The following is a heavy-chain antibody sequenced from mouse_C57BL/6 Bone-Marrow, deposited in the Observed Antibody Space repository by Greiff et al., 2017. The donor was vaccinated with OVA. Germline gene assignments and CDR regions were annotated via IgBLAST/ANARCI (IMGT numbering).Heavy chain of an antibody. CDR1: GYSITSGYY. J-gene: IGHJ2*01. CDR3: ARQYYGSYYCDY. Sequence: EVHLVESGPGLVKPSQSLSLTCSVTGYSITSGYYWNWIRQFPGNKLEWMGYISYDGSNNYNPSLKNRISITRDTSKNQFFLKLNSVTTEDTATYYCARQYYGSYYCDYWGQGTTLTVSS. V-gene: IGHV3-6*01. D-gene: IGHD1-1*01. CDR2: ISYDGSN.